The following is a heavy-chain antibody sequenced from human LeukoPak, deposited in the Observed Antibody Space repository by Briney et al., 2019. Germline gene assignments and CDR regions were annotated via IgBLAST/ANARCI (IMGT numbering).Heavy chain of an antibody. D-gene: IGHD3-22*01. CDR2: IYWNDEK. Sequence: SGPTLVNPTLTLTLTCTLSGLSLSTSGVGVGWIRQPPGKALEWLALIYWNDEKRYSPSLKSRLTITKDTSKIQVVLAMTNVDPVDTATYYCAHTQYYYDSGGVDDGFDIWGQGTMVTVSS. J-gene: IGHJ3*02. CDR3: AHTQYYYDSGGVDDGFDI. V-gene: IGHV2-5*01. CDR1: GLSLSTSGVG.